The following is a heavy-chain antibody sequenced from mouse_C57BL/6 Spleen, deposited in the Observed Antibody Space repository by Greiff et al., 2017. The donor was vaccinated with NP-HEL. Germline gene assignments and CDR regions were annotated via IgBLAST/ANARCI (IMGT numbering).Heavy chain of an antibody. CDR3: ARFYYGNYDWYFDV. CDR2: IYPGDGDT. D-gene: IGHD2-1*01. CDR1: GYAFSSSW. V-gene: IGHV1-82*01. Sequence: VKLMESGPELVKPGASVKISCKASGYAFSSSWMNWVKQRPGKGLEWIGRIYPGDGDTNYNGKFKGKATLTADKSSSTAYMQLSSLTSEDSAVYFCARFYYGNYDWYFDVWGTGTTVTVSS. J-gene: IGHJ1*03.